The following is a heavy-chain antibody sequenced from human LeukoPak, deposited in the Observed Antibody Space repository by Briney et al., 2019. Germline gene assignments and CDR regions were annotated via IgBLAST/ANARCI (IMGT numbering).Heavy chain of an antibody. CDR3: ATYDSSGYYLADY. CDR1: GFTFSSYA. CDR2: ISGSGGST. J-gene: IGHJ4*02. D-gene: IGHD3-22*01. Sequence: PGGSLRLSCAASGFTFSSYAMSWVRQAPGKGLEWVSAISGSGGSTYYADSVKGRFTISRDNSKNTLYLQMNSLRAEDTAVYYCATYDSSGYYLADYWGQGTLVTVSS. V-gene: IGHV3-23*01.